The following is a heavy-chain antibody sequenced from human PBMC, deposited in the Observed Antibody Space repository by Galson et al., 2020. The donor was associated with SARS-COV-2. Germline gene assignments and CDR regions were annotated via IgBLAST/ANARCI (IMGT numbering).Heavy chain of an antibody. CDR1: GFTFSTYW. Sequence: GGSLTLSCAASGFTFSTYWMPWVRQAPGKGPVWVPRIYSEGSSKSYADSVKGRFTISGDNAKNTLYLQMNSLRAEDTAVYYCARGDMGNDYFDYWGQGTLVTVSS. V-gene: IGHV3-74*01. J-gene: IGHJ4*02. CDR3: ARGDMGNDYFDY. D-gene: IGHD7-27*01. CDR2: IYSEGSSK.